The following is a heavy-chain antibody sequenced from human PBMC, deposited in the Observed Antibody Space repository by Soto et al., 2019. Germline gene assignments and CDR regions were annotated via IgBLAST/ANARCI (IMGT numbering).Heavy chain of an antibody. CDR2: LNAGGDNT. Sequence: PGGSLRLSCVASGFTFSIYAMSWVRQAPGKGLEWVSALNAGGDNTYYADSVKGRFTISRDNSLSALYLHMNSLRIEDTAVYYCAHPRGYGVFDAYDIWGQGTTVTVSS. V-gene: IGHV3-23*01. D-gene: IGHD4-17*01. J-gene: IGHJ3*02. CDR1: GFTFSIYA. CDR3: AHPRGYGVFDAYDI.